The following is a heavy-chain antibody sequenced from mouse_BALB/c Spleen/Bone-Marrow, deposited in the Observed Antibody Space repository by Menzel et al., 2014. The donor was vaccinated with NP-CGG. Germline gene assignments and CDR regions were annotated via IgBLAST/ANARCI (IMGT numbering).Heavy chain of an antibody. J-gene: IGHJ4*01. CDR2: ISNGGGST. V-gene: IGHV5-12*02. CDR1: GFTFXDYY. Sequence: EVQLVESGGGLVQPGGSLKLSCATSGFTFXDYYMYWVRQTPEKRLEWVAYISNGGGSTYYPDTVKGRFTISRDNAKNTLYLQMSRLKSEDTAMYYCARQGTLDYWGQGTSVTVSS. CDR3: ARQGTLDY.